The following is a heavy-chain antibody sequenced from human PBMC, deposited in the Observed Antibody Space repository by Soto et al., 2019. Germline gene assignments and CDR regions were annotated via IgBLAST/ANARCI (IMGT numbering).Heavy chain of an antibody. J-gene: IGHJ4*02. CDR1: GGSFSGYY. D-gene: IGHD3-10*01. CDR3: ARGPHMVRGVKFDY. Sequence: QVQLQQWGAGLLKPSETLSLTCAVYGGSFSGYYWSWIRQPPGKGLEWIGKINHSGSTNYNPSLKSRVTISVDTSKNQFSLMLSSVTAADTAVYYCARGPHMVRGVKFDYWGQGALVTVSS. V-gene: IGHV4-34*01. CDR2: INHSGST.